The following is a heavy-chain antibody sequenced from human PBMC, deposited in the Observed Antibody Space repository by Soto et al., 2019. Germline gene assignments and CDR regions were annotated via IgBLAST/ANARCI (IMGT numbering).Heavy chain of an antibody. CDR3: TSGSSGFFDY. CDR1: GGSISSDY. V-gene: IGHV4-59*12. CDR2: IYYSGST. J-gene: IGHJ4*02. Sequence: PSETLSLTCTVSGGSISSDYWSWFRQPPGKGLEWIGYIYYSGSTNYNPSLKSRVTISVDTSKNQFSLKLSSVTAADTAVYYCTSGSSGFFDYWGQRTLVTVSS. D-gene: IGHD3-22*01.